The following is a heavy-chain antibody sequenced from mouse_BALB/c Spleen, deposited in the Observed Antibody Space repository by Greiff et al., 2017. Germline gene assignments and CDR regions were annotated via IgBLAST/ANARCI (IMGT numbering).Heavy chain of an antibody. CDR3: ARCEFAY. J-gene: IGHJ3*01. CDR1: GFTFSSFG. V-gene: IGHV5-17*02. CDR2: ISSGSSTI. Sequence: EVQLQGSGGGLVQPGGSRKLSCAASGFTFSSFGMHWVRQAPEKGLEWVAYISSGSSTIYYADTVKGRFTISRDNPKNTLFLQMTSLRSEDTAMYYCARCEFAYWGQGTLVTVSA.